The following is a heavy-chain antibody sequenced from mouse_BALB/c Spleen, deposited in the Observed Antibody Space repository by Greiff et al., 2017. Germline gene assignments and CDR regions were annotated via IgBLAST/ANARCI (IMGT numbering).Heavy chain of an antibody. CDR2: ISDGGSYT. CDR1: GFTFSDYY. Sequence: EVKLVESGGGLVKPGGSLKLSCAASGFTFSDYYMYWVRQTPEKRLEWVATISDGGSYTYYPDSVKGRFTISRDNAKNNLYLQMSSLKSEDTAMYYCARDQGDYLDYWGQGTTLTVSS. J-gene: IGHJ2*01. CDR3: ARDQGDYLDY. D-gene: IGHD2-4*01. V-gene: IGHV5-4*02.